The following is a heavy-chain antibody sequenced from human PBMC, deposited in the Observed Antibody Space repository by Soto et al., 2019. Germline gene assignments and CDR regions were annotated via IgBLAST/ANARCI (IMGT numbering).Heavy chain of an antibody. CDR2: IWYDGSNK. D-gene: IGHD3-10*01. J-gene: IGHJ6*02. Sequence: QVQLVESGGGVVQPGRSLSLSCAASGFTFSSYGIHWVRQAPGKGLEWVAVIWYDGSNKYYADSVKGRFTISRDNSKNMLYLQMNSRRAEDTAVYYCAREVVVRGIKYHGMDVWGQGTTVTVSS. CDR1: GFTFSSYG. V-gene: IGHV3-33*01. CDR3: AREVVVRGIKYHGMDV.